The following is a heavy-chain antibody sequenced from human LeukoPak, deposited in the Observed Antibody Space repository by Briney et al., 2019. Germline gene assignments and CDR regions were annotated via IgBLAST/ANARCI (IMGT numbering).Heavy chain of an antibody. CDR2: ISSSSSYI. CDR3: ARGYSGSLTHFDY. V-gene: IGHV3-21*01. D-gene: IGHD1-26*01. J-gene: IGHJ4*02. CDR1: GFTFSSSS. Sequence: PGGSLRLSCAASGFTFSSSSMSWVRQAPGRGLEWVSSISSSSSYIYYADSVRGRFTISRDNAKNSLYLQMNSLRAEDTAVYYCARGYSGSLTHFDYWGQGTLVTVSS.